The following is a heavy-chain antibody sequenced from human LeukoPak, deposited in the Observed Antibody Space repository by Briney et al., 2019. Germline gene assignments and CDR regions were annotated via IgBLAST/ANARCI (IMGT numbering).Heavy chain of an antibody. CDR1: GYTFTGYD. D-gene: IGHD1-26*01. V-gene: IGHV1-2*06. CDR2: INPNNGGT. J-gene: IGHJ4*02. CDR3: ARDSLGSYEY. Sequence: ASVTVSCKASGYTFTGYDLDWVRQAPGQGLEWMGRINPNNGGTNYAQKFQGRVTMTRDTSISTAFMELSRLRSDDTAIYYCARDSLGSYEYWGQGTLVTVSS.